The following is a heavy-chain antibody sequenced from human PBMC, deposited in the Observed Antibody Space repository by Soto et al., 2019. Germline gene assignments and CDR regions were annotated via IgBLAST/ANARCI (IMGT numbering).Heavy chain of an antibody. D-gene: IGHD2-15*01. CDR3: ASEGPRDCSGGRCYPEGFDY. CDR1: GLTFDDYD. J-gene: IGHJ4*02. Sequence: EVQLVESGGRVVRPGGSLRLSCAASGLTFDDYDMSWVRQAPGKGLEWVSRINWNGDRTGYADSVKGRFTISRDNAKNSLSLQMNSLRVEDTAFYYCASEGPRDCSGGRCYPEGFDYWGQGILVTVSS. CDR2: INWNGDRT. V-gene: IGHV3-20*04.